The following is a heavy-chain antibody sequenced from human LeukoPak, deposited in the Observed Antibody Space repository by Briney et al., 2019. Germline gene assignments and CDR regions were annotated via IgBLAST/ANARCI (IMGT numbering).Heavy chain of an antibody. D-gene: IGHD2-2*01. V-gene: IGHV3-48*01. Sequence: GGSLRLSCAASGFTFSSYSMNWVRQAPGKGLEWVSYISSSSSTIYYADSVKGRFTISRDNAKNSLYLQMNSLRAEDTAVYYCARDKGYCSSTSCSFDYWGQGTLVTISS. CDR1: GFTFSSYS. CDR3: ARDKGYCSSTSCSFDY. J-gene: IGHJ4*02. CDR2: ISSSSSTI.